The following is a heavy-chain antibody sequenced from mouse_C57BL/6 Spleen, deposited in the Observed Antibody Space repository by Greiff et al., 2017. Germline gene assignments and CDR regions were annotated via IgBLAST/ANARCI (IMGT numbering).Heavy chain of an antibody. Sequence: QVQLQQPGAELVMPGASVKLSCKASGYTFTSYWMHWVKQRPGQGLEWIGEIDPSDSYTNYNQKFKGKSTLTVDKSSSTAYMQLSSLTSEDSAVYYCARSGFYYDYGHFDYWGQGTTLTVSS. D-gene: IGHD2-4*01. CDR3: ARSGFYYDYGHFDY. J-gene: IGHJ2*01. CDR2: IDPSDSYT. CDR1: GYTFTSYW. V-gene: IGHV1-69*01.